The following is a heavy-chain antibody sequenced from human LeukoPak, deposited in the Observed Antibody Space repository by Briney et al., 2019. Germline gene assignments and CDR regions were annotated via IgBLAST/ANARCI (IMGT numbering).Heavy chain of an antibody. Sequence: PGGSLRLSRAASGFTFSSSAMSWVRQAPGKGLEWVSAISNNDGYTYYADSVQGRFTISRDNSKSTLCLQMNSLRAEDTAVYYCAKQLGYCSDGSCYFPYWGQGTLVTVSS. D-gene: IGHD2-15*01. V-gene: IGHV3-23*01. CDR1: GFTFSSSA. J-gene: IGHJ4*02. CDR2: ISNNDGYT. CDR3: AKQLGYCSDGSCYFPY.